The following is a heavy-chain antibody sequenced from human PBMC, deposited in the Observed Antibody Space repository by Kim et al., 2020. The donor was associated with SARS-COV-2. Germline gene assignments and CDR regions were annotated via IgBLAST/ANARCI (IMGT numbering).Heavy chain of an antibody. CDR3: ARIPRLEELY. CDR1: GGSISSSSYY. D-gene: IGHD3-16*01. Sequence: SETLSLTCTVSGGSISSSSYYWGWIRQPPGKGLEWIGSIYYSGSTYYNPSLKSRVTISVDTSKNQFSLKLSSVTAADTAVYYCARIPRLEELYWGQGTLVTVSS. J-gene: IGHJ1*01. V-gene: IGHV4-39*07. CDR2: IYYSGST.